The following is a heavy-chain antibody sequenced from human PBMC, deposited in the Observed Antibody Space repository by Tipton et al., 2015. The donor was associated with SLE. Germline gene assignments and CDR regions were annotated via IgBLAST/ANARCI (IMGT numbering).Heavy chain of an antibody. CDR1: GGSFSGYY. CDR3: ARVLLVLRQIGYWYFDL. CDR2: INHSGST. D-gene: IGHD1-7*01. J-gene: IGHJ2*01. Sequence: TLSLTCAVYGGSFSGYYWSWVRQPPGKGLEWIGDINHSGSTNYNPSLKSRVTISVDASKNQISLNLKSATAADTAVYYCARVLLVLRQIGYWYFDLWGRGTLVSVAS. V-gene: IGHV4-34*01.